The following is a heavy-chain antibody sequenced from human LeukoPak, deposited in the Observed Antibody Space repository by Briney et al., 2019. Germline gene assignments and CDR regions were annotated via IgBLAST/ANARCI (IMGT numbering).Heavy chain of an antibody. J-gene: IGHJ5*02. CDR2: IRDDGSNK. D-gene: IGHD3-9*01. V-gene: IGHV3-30*02. CDR1: GFTFSSYG. Sequence: GGSLRRSCAASGFTFSSYGMSWVRQAPGKGLEWVAFIRDDGSNKYYADSVKGRFTISRDNYKNTLYLQMNSLRAEDTAVYYCGKDRGDGYYDILTGYSNWFDPWGQGTLVTVSS. CDR3: GKDRGDGYYDILTGYSNWFDP.